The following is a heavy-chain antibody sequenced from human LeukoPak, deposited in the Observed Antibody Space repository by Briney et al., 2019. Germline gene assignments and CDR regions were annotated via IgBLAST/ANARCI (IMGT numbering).Heavy chain of an antibody. Sequence: GGSLRLSCAASGFTFSNYEMNWVRQAPGKGLEWVAIIWYDGNHKYYVDSVKGRFTISRDNSKRTLYLQMNNLRADDTAVYYCAKDGSWSCTDWGQGALVTVSS. V-gene: IGHV3-30*02. CDR1: GFTFSNYE. D-gene: IGHD2-8*02. CDR2: IWYDGNHK. J-gene: IGHJ4*02. CDR3: AKDGSWSCTD.